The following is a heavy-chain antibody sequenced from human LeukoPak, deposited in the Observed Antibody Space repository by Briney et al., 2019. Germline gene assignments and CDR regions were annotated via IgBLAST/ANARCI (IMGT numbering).Heavy chain of an antibody. V-gene: IGHV3-48*03. CDR2: ISSSGSTI. CDR1: GFTFSSYE. CDR3: ARDSRYYYGSGSYYTYHDY. J-gene: IGHJ4*02. Sequence: GGSLRLSCAASGFTFSSYEMNWVRQAPGKGLEWVSYISSSGSTIYYADSVKGRFTISRDNAKNSLYLQMNSLRAEDTAVYYCARDSRYYYGSGSYYTYHDYWGQGTLVTVSS. D-gene: IGHD3-10*01.